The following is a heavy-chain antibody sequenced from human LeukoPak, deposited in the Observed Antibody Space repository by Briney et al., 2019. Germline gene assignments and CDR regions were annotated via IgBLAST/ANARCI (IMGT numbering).Heavy chain of an antibody. V-gene: IGHV1-69*13. Sequence: SVKVSCKASGGTFSSYAISWVRQAPGQGLEWMGGIIPIFGTANYAQKFQGRVTITADESTSTAYMELSSLRSEDTAVYYCARGIDYVWGSYRYSWNYWGQGTLVTVSS. CDR2: IIPIFGTA. D-gene: IGHD3-16*02. J-gene: IGHJ4*02. CDR3: ARGIDYVWGSYRYSWNY. CDR1: GGTFSSYA.